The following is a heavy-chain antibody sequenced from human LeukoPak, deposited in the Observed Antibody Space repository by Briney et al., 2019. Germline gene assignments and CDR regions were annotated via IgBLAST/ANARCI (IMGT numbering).Heavy chain of an antibody. D-gene: IGHD1-1*01. CDR2: IYSGGST. CDR1: GFTVSSNY. V-gene: IGHV3-66*02. CDR3: ARETSVTYYMDI. Sequence: GGSLRLSCAASGFTVSSNYMSWVRQAPGKGLEWVSVIYSGGSTYYADSVKGRFTISRDNSKNTLYLQMNSLRAEDTAVYYCARETSVTYYMDIWGKETTVTVSS. J-gene: IGHJ6*03.